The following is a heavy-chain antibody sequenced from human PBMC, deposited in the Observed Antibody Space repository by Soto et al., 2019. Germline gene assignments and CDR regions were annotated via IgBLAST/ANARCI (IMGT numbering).Heavy chain of an antibody. J-gene: IGHJ6*02. CDR1: GYTFTSYG. CDR2: INAFNGNT. CDR3: ARDAGESILSTRGARYKYYGMDV. D-gene: IGHD1-26*01. Sequence: QVQLVQSGAEVRKPGASVKVSCKASGYTFTSYGISWVRQAPGQGLEWMGRINAFNGNTDSIQTFQGTVTMTGDTSTSTAYMALRSRKSADTAVYYCARDAGESILSTRGARYKYYGMDVWGQGTTVTVSS. V-gene: IGHV1-18*01.